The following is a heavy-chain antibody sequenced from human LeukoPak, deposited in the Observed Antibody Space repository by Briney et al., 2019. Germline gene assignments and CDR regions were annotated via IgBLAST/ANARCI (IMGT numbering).Heavy chain of an antibody. CDR2: IRSKGYGGTT. CDR3: TRDVRHSYGPPSDY. J-gene: IGHJ4*02. D-gene: IGHD5-18*01. V-gene: IGHV3-49*04. CDR1: GFTSGVFA. Sequence: GGTLRPSCTGSGFTSGVFAMSWVRQAPGKGREWVGFIRSKGYGGTTEYAASVKGRFTISRDDFKSVAYLQMNSLITEDTAVYYCTRDVRHSYGPPSDYWGQGTLVIVSS.